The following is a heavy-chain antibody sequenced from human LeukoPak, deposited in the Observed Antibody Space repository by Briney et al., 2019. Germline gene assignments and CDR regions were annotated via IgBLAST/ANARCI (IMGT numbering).Heavy chain of an antibody. J-gene: IGHJ4*02. CDR3: ARVSHSSSWYY. D-gene: IGHD6-13*01. CDR2: IWFDGSNK. V-gene: IGHV3-33*01. CDR1: GFTFSNFD. Sequence: GGSLRLSCAASGFTFSNFDMHWVRQAPGKGLEWVAVIWFDGSNKNYADSVRGRFTISRDNAKNSLYLQMNSLRDEDTAVYYCARVSHSSSWYYWGQGTLVTVSS.